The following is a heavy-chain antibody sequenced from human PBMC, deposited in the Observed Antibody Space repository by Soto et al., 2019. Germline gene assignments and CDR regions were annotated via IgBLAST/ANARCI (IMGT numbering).Heavy chain of an antibody. Sequence: GESLKISCAASGFTFSSYSMNWVRQAPGKGLEWVSSISSSSSYIYYADSVKGRFTISRDNAKNSLYLQMNSLRAEDTAVYYCARTRALGRATLEWLMTYYYMDVWGKGTTVTVSS. CDR2: ISSSSSYI. J-gene: IGHJ6*03. CDR3: ARTRALGRATLEWLMTYYYMDV. D-gene: IGHD3-3*01. V-gene: IGHV3-21*01. CDR1: GFTFSSYS.